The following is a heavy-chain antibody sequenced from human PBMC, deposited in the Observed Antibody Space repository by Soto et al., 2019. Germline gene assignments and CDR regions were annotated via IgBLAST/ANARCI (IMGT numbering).Heavy chain of an antibody. D-gene: IGHD2-2*01. CDR1: GGSISSGGYY. CDR3: ARGRTSSPTPGDY. V-gene: IGHV4-31*03. Sequence: QVQLQESGPGLVKPSQTLSLTCTVSGGSISSGGYYWSWIRQHPGKGLEWIGYIYYSGITYYNPSLKIRVTISVDTSKNQFSLKLSSVTAADTAVYYCARGRTSSPTPGDYWGQGTLVTVSS. J-gene: IGHJ4*02. CDR2: IYYSGIT.